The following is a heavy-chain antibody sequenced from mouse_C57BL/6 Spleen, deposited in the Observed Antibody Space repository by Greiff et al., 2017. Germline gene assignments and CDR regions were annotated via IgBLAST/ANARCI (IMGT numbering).Heavy chain of an antibody. Sequence: VMLVESGPGLVQPSQSLSITCTVSGFSLTSYGVHWVRQSPGKGLEWLGVIWRGGSTDYNAAFMSRLSITKDNSKSQVFCKMNSLQADDTAIYYCAKNEDYYAMDYWGQGTSVTVSS. CDR1: GFSLTSYG. CDR2: IWRGGST. CDR3: AKNEDYYAMDY. J-gene: IGHJ4*01. V-gene: IGHV2-5*01.